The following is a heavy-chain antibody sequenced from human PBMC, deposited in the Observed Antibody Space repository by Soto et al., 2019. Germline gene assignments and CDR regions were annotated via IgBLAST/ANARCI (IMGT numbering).Heavy chain of an antibody. CDR2: IYPGDSDT. V-gene: IGHV5-51*01. Sequence: GESLKISCKGSGYSFTKYWIGWVRQMPGKGLEWMGTIYPGDSDTRYSPSFQGQVTVSADKSISTAYLQWSSLKASDTAMYYCARRSRNCSGADCYSGHIDYWGQGTLVTVSS. J-gene: IGHJ4*02. D-gene: IGHD2-15*01. CDR1: GYSFTKYW. CDR3: ARRSRNCSGADCYSGHIDY.